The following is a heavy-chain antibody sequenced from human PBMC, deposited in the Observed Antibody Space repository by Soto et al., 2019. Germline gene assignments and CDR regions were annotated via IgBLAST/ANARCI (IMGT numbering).Heavy chain of an antibody. Sequence: QVQLVQSGAEVKKPGSSVKVSCKASGGTFSSYAISWVRQAPGQGLEWMGGIIPIFGTANYAQKFQGRVTITADESTSTAYMELSSLRSEDTAVYYCARDSSSWPKRYYYYGMDVWGQGTTVTVSS. V-gene: IGHV1-69*01. CDR3: ARDSSSWPKRYYYYGMDV. CDR2: IIPIFGTA. D-gene: IGHD6-13*01. CDR1: GGTFSSYA. J-gene: IGHJ6*02.